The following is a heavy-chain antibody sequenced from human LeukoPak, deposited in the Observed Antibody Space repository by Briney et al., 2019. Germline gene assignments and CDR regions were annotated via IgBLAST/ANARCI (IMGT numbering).Heavy chain of an antibody. CDR2: IDPSAGST. D-gene: IGHD2-2*01. CDR3: ARVRVVPAAKEAATWYFDL. CDR1: GYTVTNYY. V-gene: IGHV1-46*01. J-gene: IGHJ2*01. Sequence: GASVKVSCKASGYTVTNYYMHWVRQAPGQGLEWMGVIDPSAGSTTYAQKFQGRVTMTRDTATSTVYMELSSLRSDDTAVYYCARVRVVPAAKEAATWYFDLWGRGTLVTVSS.